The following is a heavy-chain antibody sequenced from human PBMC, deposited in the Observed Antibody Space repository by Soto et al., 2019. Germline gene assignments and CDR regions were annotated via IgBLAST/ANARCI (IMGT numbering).Heavy chain of an antibody. V-gene: IGHV3-7*01. D-gene: IGHD3-16*02. CDR2: IKQDGSEK. CDR1: GFTFSSYW. CDR3: AREDYVWGSYRKWYFDL. Sequence: AGGSLRLSCAAPGFTFSSYWMSWVRQAPGKGLEWVANIKQDGSEKYYVDSVKGRFTISRENAKNSLYLQMKSLRDEDRVVYYCAREDYVWGSYRKWYFDLWGRGTLVTVS. J-gene: IGHJ2*01.